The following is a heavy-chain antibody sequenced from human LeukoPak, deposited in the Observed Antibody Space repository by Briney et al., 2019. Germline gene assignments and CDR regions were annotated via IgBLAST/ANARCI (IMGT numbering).Heavy chain of an antibody. J-gene: IGHJ3*01. D-gene: IGHD3-22*01. V-gene: IGHV3-23*01. Sequence: PGGSLRLSCAASGFTFGAYAMTWVRQAPGKGLEWVSGISGTGGSTYYADSVKGRLTISRDNSRSTLYLQMNSLRADDTAVYYCAKVRTSGYHRDALDVWGQGTLVTVSS. CDR1: GFTFGAYA. CDR2: ISGTGGST. CDR3: AKVRTSGYHRDALDV.